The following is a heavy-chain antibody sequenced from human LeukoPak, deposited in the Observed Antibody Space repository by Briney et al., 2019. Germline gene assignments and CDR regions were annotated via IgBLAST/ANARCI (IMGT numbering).Heavy chain of an antibody. J-gene: IGHJ4*02. D-gene: IGHD3-22*01. CDR1: GYSFTTYW. Sequence: GESLKISCEGSGYSFTTYWIGWVRQMPGKGLEWMGIIYPSDSDTRYSPSFQGQVTISVDKSIGTAYLQWSSLKASDTAIYFCARATSYSDGSGHYSWHFNYWGQGTLVTVSS. CDR3: ARATSYSDGSGHYSWHFNY. CDR2: IYPSDSDT. V-gene: IGHV5-51*01.